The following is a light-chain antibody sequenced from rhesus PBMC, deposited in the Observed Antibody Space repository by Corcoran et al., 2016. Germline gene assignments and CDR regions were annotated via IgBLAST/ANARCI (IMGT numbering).Light chain of an antibody. J-gene: IGKJ1*01. CDR2: KSS. CDR1: QSISSW. V-gene: IGKV1-22*01. CDR3: QQCSSSPWT. Sequence: DIQMTQSPSSLSASVGDTVTITCRASQSISSWLAWYQQKPGNAPKLLFYKSSPLQGGVPSRFSGSASGTDFTLTISSLQSEDFAIYYCQQCSSSPWTFGQGTKVEIK.